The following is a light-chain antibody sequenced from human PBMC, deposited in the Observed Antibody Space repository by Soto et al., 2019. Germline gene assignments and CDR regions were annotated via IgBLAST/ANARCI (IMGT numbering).Light chain of an antibody. CDR3: SSYTSSSTLSYV. CDR2: DVS. J-gene: IGLJ1*01. CDR1: SSDVGGYNY. Sequence: QSALTQPASVSGSPGQSITISRTGTSSDVGGYNYVSWYQQHPDKAPKLMIYDVSNRPSGVSNRFSGSKSGNTASLTISGLQAEDEADYYCSSYTSSSTLSYVFGTGTKLTVL. V-gene: IGLV2-14*01.